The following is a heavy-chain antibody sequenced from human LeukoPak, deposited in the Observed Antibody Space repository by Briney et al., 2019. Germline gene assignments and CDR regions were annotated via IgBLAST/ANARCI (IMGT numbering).Heavy chain of an antibody. J-gene: IGHJ4*02. CDR2: LSSSGSAF. D-gene: IGHD3-3*01. CDR3: ARSARLMKGVVEVTALDD. V-gene: IGHV3-48*04. CDR1: GFTFSSYW. Sequence: QTGGSLRLSCAASGFTFSSYWMSWVRQAPGKGLEWIAYLSSSGSAFSYADSVKGRFTIARDNAKNSVYLEMNSLRADDTAVYYCARSARLMKGVVEVTALDDWGQGTLVAVSS.